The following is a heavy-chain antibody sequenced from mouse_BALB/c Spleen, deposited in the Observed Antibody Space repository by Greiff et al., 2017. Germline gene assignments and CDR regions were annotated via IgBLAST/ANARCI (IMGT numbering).Heavy chain of an antibody. CDR1: GYSITSDYA. V-gene: IGHV3-2*02. J-gene: IGHJ3*01. CDR2: ISYSGST. D-gene: IGHD2-4*01. CDR3: ASMITGWFAY. Sequence: EVQLVESGPGLVKPSQSLSLTCTVTGYSITSDYAWNWIRQFPGNKLEWMGYISYSGSTSYNPSLKSRISITRDTSKNQFFLQLNSVTTEDTATYYCASMITGWFAYWGQGTLVTVSA.